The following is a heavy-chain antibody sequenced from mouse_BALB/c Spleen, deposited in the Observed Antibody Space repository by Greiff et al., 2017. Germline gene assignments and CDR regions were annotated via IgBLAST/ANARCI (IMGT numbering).Heavy chain of an antibody. J-gene: IGHJ2*01. Sequence: VQLKQSGPELMKPGASVKISCKASGYSFTSYYMHWVKQSHGKSLEWIGYIDPFNGGTSYNQKFKGKATLTVDKSSSTAYMHLSSLTSEDSAVYYCARGGLGYYFDYWGQGTTLTVSS. CDR2: IDPFNGGT. CDR3: ARGGLGYYFDY. CDR1: GYSFTSYY. V-gene: IGHV1S135*01. D-gene: IGHD4-1*01.